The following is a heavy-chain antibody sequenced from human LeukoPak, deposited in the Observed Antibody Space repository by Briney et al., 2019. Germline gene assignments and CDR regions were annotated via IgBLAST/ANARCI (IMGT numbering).Heavy chain of an antibody. D-gene: IGHD3-10*01. CDR2: ISHTGTT. CDR1: GDFISNYY. V-gene: IGHV4-59*08. Sequence: PSEALSLTCNVSGDFISNYYWSWIRQPPGKGLEWIGHISHTGTTSYNPSLKSRVTISLDTSTIHFSLLLRSVTAADTAVYYCARLREDAFDIWGQGTMVTVSS. J-gene: IGHJ3*02. CDR3: ARLREDAFDI.